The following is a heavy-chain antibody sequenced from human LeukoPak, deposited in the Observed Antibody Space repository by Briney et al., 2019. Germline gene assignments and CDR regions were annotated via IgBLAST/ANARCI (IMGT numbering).Heavy chain of an antibody. CDR1: GFTFSSYA. CDR3: AKGKILRFLEWSYFDY. V-gene: IGHV3-23*01. CDR2: ISGSGGST. J-gene: IGHJ4*02. Sequence: GGSLRLSCAASGFTFSSYAVSWVRQAPGKGLEWVSAISGSGGSTYYADSVKGRFTISRDNSKNTLYLQMNSLRAEDTAVYYCAKGKILRFLEWSYFDYWGQGTLVTVSS. D-gene: IGHD3-3*01.